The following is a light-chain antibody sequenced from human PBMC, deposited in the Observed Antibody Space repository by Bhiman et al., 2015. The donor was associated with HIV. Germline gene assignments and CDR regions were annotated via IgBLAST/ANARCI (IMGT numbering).Light chain of an antibody. CDR3: VLFMGNNDWV. CDR2: STN. CDR1: SGSVSSSYY. J-gene: IGLJ3*02. Sequence: VVTQEPSFSVSPGGTVTLTCGLSSGSVSSSYYPSWYQQTPGQAPRTLIYSTNTRSSGVPDRFSGSILGNKAALTITGAQADDESDYYCVLFMGNNDWVFGGGTKLTVL. V-gene: IGLV8-61*01.